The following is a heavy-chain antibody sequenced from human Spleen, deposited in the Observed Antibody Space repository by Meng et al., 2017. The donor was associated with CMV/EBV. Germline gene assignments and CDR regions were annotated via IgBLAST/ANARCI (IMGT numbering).Heavy chain of an antibody. V-gene: IGHV3-33*05. CDR1: TFSSFA. Sequence: TFSSFAMNWVRQAPGKGLEWVALISFDGKRTYYAESEKGRFTISRDDSENTVFLDMSSLRGDDTAVYYCVRDRMGYYYDSSDYYPLGYWGQGTLVTVSS. CDR3: VRDRMGYYYDSSDYYPLGY. D-gene: IGHD3-22*01. J-gene: IGHJ4*02. CDR2: ISFDGKRT.